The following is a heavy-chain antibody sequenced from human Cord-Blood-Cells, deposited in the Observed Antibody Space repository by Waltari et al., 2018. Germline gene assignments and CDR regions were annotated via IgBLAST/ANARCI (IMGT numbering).Heavy chain of an antibody. CDR3: ARVVVVVPAAMAWFDP. J-gene: IGHJ5*02. V-gene: IGHV4-4*07. CDR2: IYTSGST. D-gene: IGHD2-2*01. CDR1: GGSISSYY. Sequence: QVQLQESGPGLVKPSETLSLTCTVSGGSISSYYWSWIRPPAGKGLEWIGRIYTSGSTNYNPSLKSRVTMSVDTSKNQFSLKLSSVTAADTAVYYCARVVVVVPAAMAWFDPWGQGTLVTVSS.